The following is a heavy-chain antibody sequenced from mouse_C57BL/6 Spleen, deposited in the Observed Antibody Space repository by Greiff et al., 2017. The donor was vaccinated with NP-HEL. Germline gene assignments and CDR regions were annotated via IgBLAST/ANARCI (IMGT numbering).Heavy chain of an antibody. J-gene: IGHJ3*01. Sequence: KPGQGLEWIGDIYPGSGSTNYNEKFKSKATLTVDTSSSTAYMQLSSLTSEDSAVYYCARRGDGYYGWFAYWGQGTLVTVSA. CDR3: ARRGDGYYGWFAY. CDR2: IYPGSGST. D-gene: IGHD2-3*01. V-gene: IGHV1-55*01.